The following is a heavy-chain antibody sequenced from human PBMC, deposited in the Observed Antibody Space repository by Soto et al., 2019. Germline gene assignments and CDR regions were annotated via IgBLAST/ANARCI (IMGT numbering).Heavy chain of an antibody. J-gene: IGHJ4*02. V-gene: IGHV3-33*01. CDR1: GFIFSDYV. CDR2: MWYDGSKE. Sequence: QVQLVESGGGVVQPGGSLRLSCAASGFIFSDYVMHWVRQAPGKGLEWVAVMWYDGSKEYYVDSVKCRFTISRDHSKNTLFLQMNSLRAEDTAVYYCARGRKDFDYWGQGTLVTVSS. CDR3: ARGRKDFDY.